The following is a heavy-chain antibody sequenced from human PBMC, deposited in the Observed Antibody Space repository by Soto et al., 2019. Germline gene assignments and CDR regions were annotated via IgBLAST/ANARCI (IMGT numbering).Heavy chain of an antibody. Sequence: ASVKVSCKASGGTFSSYAISWVRQAPGQGLEWMGGIIPIFGTANYAQKFQGRVTITADESTSTAYMELSSLRSEDTAVYYCARDLSGSYSYYYGMDVWGQGTTVTVAS. CDR2: IIPIFGTA. J-gene: IGHJ6*02. V-gene: IGHV1-69*13. D-gene: IGHD1-26*01. CDR3: ARDLSGSYSYYYGMDV. CDR1: GGTFSSYA.